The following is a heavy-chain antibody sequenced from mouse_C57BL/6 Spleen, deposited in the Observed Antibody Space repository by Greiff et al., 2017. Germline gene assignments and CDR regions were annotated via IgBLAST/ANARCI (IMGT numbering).Heavy chain of an antibody. CDR3: ARRKVITHGSYFDY. CDR2: INPSTGGT. CDR1: GYSFTGYY. V-gene: IGHV1-42*01. J-gene: IGHJ2*01. Sequence: EVQLQQSGPELVKPGASVKISCKASGYSFTGYYMNWVKQSPEKSLEWIGEINPSTGGTTYNQKFKAKATLTVDKSSSTAYMQLKSLTSEDSAVYYCARRKVITHGSYFDYWGQGTTLTVSS. D-gene: IGHD1-1*01.